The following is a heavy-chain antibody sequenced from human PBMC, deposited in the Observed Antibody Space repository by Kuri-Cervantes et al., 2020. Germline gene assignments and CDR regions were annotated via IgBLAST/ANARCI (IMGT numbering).Heavy chain of an antibody. D-gene: IGHD1-26*01. CDR1: GFTFSNYW. Sequence: GGSLRLSCAASGFTFSNYWMSWVRQAPGKGLEWVANIKQDGSEKYYVDSVKGRFTISRDNAKNSLYLRMNSLRAEDTAVYYCARDHKWAFVYWGQGILVTVSS. CDR2: IKQDGSEK. J-gene: IGHJ4*02. CDR3: ARDHKWAFVY. V-gene: IGHV3-7*01.